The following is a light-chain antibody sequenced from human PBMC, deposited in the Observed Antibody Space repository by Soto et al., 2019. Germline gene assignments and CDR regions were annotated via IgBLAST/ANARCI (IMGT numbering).Light chain of an antibody. Sequence: QKDQTSSTPSGSFGERVTITCRASQTISSWLAWYQQKPGKAPKLLIYKASTLKSGVPSRFSGSGSGTEFTLTISSLQPEDVATYSCQKYNSAPLTFGGGTKVDIK. CDR1: QTISSW. J-gene: IGKJ4*01. CDR2: KAS. CDR3: QKYNSAPLT. V-gene: IGKV1-5*03.